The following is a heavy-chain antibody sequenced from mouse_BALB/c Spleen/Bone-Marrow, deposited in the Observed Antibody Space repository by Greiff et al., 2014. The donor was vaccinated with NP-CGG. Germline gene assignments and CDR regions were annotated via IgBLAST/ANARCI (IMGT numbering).Heavy chain of an antibody. CDR1: GYTFTSYI. J-gene: IGHJ1*01. CDR2: INPYNDGT. CDR3: ARPATYYGNFYWYFDV. Sequence: EVKLMESGPELVEPGASVKMSCKASGYTFTSYIMHWVKQKPGQGLEWIGYINPYNDGTKYNEKFKGKATLTSDKSSGTAYMELSSLTSEDSAVYYCARPATYYGNFYWYFDVWGAGTTVTVSS. V-gene: IGHV1-14*01. D-gene: IGHD2-10*01.